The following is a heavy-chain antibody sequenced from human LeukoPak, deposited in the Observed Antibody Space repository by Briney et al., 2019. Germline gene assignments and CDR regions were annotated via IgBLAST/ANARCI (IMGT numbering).Heavy chain of an antibody. D-gene: IGHD2-15*01. CDR1: GYSFTSYW. V-gene: IGHV5-51*01. J-gene: IGHJ4*02. CDR2: IYPGDSET. Sequence: RHGESLQISCKGSGYSFTSYWIGWVRQLPGKGLEWMGIIYPGDSETTYSPSFQGQVTISADKSISTAYLQWSSLKASDPAMYYCARRDCSGDNCYRPFDYWGQGTLVTVSS. CDR3: ARRDCSGDNCYRPFDY.